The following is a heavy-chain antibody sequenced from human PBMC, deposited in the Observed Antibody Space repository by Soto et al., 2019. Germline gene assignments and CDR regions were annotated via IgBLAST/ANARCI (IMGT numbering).Heavy chain of an antibody. CDR3: ARDLSSCSSARCYSYYYGMDV. J-gene: IGHJ6*02. CDR1: GFNFSRYW. Sequence: GGSLRLSCTAAGFNFSRYWTHWVRQDPGRGLVWVSHINSDGRRTSYADSVKGRFTISRDNAKNTLYLQMNSLRAEGTAVYYCARDLSSCSSARCYSYYYGMDVWGPGPSVTVSS. D-gene: IGHD2-2*01. CDR2: INSDGRRT. V-gene: IGHV3-74*01.